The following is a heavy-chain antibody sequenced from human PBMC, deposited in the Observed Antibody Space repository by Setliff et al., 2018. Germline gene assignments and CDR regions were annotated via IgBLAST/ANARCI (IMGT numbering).Heavy chain of an antibody. D-gene: IGHD1-26*01. CDR1: GGSISSSY. V-gene: IGHV4-59*08. J-gene: IGHJ6*03. CDR3: ARAPDSGTYYNLYPYYNDV. CDR2: FHHSGSM. Sequence: PSETLSLTCTVSGGSISSSYWSWIRQPPGKGLEWIGYFHHSGSMNYSPSLKGRVTMSVDTSNNQLSLKLTSVSAADTAVYYCARAPDSGTYYNLYPYYNDVWGKGTTVTVSS.